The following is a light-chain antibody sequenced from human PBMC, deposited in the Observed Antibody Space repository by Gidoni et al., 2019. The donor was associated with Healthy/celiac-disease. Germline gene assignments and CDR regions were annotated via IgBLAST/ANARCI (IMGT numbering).Light chain of an antibody. CDR3: QQDYNYPLT. CDR1: QGIRND. Sequence: AIQMTPSPSSLSASVGDRVTITCRASQGIRNDLGWYQQKPGKAPKLLIYAASSLQSGVPSRFSGSGSGTDFTLTISSLQPEDFATYYCQQDYNYPLTFGGGTKVEIK. J-gene: IGKJ4*01. CDR2: AAS. V-gene: IGKV1-6*01.